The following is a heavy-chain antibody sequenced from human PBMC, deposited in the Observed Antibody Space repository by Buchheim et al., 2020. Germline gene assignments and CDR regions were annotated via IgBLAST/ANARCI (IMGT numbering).Heavy chain of an antibody. D-gene: IGHD6-13*01. CDR3: ARTKSIASVGMGWFDP. CDR1: GDSISSDY. J-gene: IGHJ5*02. V-gene: IGHV4-59*01. Sequence: QVQLQESGPRLVNPSETLSLTCSVSGDSISSDYWSWIRQPPGKGLEWIGYVHDSGSTNCNPSLKSRVTMSIDTSDKEFSLTLSSVTAADTAVYYCARTKSIASVGMGWFDPWGQG. CDR2: VHDSGST.